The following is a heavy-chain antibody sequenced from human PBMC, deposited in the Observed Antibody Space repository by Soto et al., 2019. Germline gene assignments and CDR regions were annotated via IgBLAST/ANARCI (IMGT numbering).Heavy chain of an antibody. V-gene: IGHV3-30-3*01. CDR1: GFIFSSYA. D-gene: IGHD2-15*01. CDR3: AREYGIGGATFDI. J-gene: IGHJ3*02. Sequence: GGSLRLSCAASGFIFSSYAMHWVRQAPGKGLEWVAVISYDGSNKYYADSVKGRFTISRDNSKNTLYLQMISLRAEDTAVYYCAREYGIGGATFDIWGQGTMVTVS. CDR2: ISYDGSNK.